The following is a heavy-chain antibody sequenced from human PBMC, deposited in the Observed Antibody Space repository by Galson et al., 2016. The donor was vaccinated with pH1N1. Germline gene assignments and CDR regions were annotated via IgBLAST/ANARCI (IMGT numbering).Heavy chain of an antibody. Sequence: SLRLSCAASGFTLSSYGMHWVRQAPGKGLEWVAVIWSDGSNKYYADSVKGRFTISRDKSKNTLYLQMNSLRAEDMAVYYCATYYYGSGSYYWQKAEVWYFDLWGRGTLVTVSS. V-gene: IGHV3-33*01. CDR1: GFTLSSYG. CDR2: IWSDGSNK. CDR3: ATYYYGSGSYYWQKAEVWYFDL. J-gene: IGHJ2*01. D-gene: IGHD3-10*01.